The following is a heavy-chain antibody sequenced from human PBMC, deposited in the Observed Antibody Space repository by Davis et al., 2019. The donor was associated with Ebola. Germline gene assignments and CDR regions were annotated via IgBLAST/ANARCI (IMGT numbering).Heavy chain of an antibody. D-gene: IGHD6-19*01. J-gene: IGHJ4*02. CDR1: GGSISSSNW. V-gene: IGHV4-4*02. CDR3: ARGPSVAGLDY. Sequence: SETLSLTCAVSGGSISSSNWWSWIRQPPGKGLEWIGEINHSGSTNYNPSLKSRVTISVDTSKNQFSLKLSSVTAADTAVYYCARGPSVAGLDYWGQGTLVTVSS. CDR2: INHSGST.